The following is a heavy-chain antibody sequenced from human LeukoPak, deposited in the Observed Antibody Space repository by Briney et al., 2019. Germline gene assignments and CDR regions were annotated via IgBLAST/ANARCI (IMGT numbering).Heavy chain of an antibody. D-gene: IGHD3-22*01. V-gene: IGHV3-74*01. CDR2: ISSDGSST. Sequence: GGSLRLSCAASGFTFSSYSMNWVRQAPGKGLEWVSRISSDGSSTSYADSVKGRFTISRDNAKNTLYLQMNSLRAEDTAVYYCATMIVVDPREDDAFDIWGQGTMVTVSS. CDR1: GFTFSSYS. CDR3: ATMIVVDPREDDAFDI. J-gene: IGHJ3*02.